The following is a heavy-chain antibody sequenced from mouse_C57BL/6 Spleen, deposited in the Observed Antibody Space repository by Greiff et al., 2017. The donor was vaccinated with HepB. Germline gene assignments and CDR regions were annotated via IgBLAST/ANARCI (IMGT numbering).Heavy chain of an antibody. D-gene: IGHD1-1*01. CDR3: ATYGSSDLFAY. V-gene: IGHV1-42*01. J-gene: IGHJ3*01. CDR1: GYSFTGYY. Sequence: EVQLQESGPELVKPGASVKISCKASGYSFTGYYMNWVKQSPEKSLEWIGEINPSTGGTTYNQKFKAKATLTVDKSSSTAYMQLKSLTSEDSAVYYCATYGSSDLFAYWGQGTLVTVSA. CDR2: INPSTGGT.